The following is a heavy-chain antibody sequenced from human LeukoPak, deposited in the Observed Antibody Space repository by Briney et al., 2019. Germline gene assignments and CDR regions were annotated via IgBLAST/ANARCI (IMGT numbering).Heavy chain of an antibody. V-gene: IGHV4-39*01. CDR3: ARPAREGSSGRLDAFDI. D-gene: IGHD3-22*01. Sequence: PSETLSLTCTVSGXSISSCSGYWGWIRQPPGKGLEWIGSIYYGGSTHYNPSLKSRVTISVDTPKNQFSLKLSSVTAADTAVYYCARPAREGSSGRLDAFDIWGQGTMVTVSS. CDR2: IYYGGST. CDR1: GXSISSCSGY. J-gene: IGHJ3*02.